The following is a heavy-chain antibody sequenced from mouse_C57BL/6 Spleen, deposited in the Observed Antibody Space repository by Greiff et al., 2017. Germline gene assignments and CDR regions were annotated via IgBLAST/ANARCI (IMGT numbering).Heavy chain of an antibody. J-gene: IGHJ2*01. D-gene: IGHD1-1*01. CDR1: GYTFTSYW. CDR2: IYPGSGST. V-gene: IGHV1-55*01. Sequence: QVQLKQPGAELVKPGASVKMSCKASGYTFTSYWITWVKQRPGQGLEWIGDIYPGSGSTNYNEKFKSKATLTVDTSSSTAYMQLSSLTSEDSAVYYCARKLYCYGSSEDDWGQGTTLTVSS. CDR3: ARKLYCYGSSEDD.